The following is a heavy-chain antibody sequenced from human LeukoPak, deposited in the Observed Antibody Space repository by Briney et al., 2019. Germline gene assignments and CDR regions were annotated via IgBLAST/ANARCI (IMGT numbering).Heavy chain of an antibody. Sequence: GASVKVSCKASGYTFTSYDINWVRQATGQGLEWMGWMNPNSGNTGYAQKFQGRVTMTRNTSISTAYMELSSLRSEDTAVYYCAREGERPKDFQHWGQGTLVTVSS. V-gene: IGHV1-8*01. CDR1: GYTFTSYD. J-gene: IGHJ1*01. CDR2: MNPNSGNT. CDR3: AREGERPKDFQH. D-gene: IGHD3-16*01.